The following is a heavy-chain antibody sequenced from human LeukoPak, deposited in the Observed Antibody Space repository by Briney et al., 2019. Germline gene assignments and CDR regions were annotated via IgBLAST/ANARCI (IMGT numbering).Heavy chain of an antibody. V-gene: IGHV4-30-4*08. Sequence: SETLSLTCTVSGGSISSGDYYWRWIRQPPGKGREWIGYIYYSGSTYYNPSLKSRVTISVDTSKNQFSLKLSSVTAADTAVYYCASSPVVKGVVDYWGQGTLVTVSS. J-gene: IGHJ4*02. CDR2: IYYSGST. D-gene: IGHD4-23*01. CDR3: ASSPVVKGVVDY. CDR1: GGSISSGDYY.